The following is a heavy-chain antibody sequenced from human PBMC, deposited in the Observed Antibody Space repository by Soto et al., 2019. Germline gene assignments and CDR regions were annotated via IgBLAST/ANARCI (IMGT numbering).Heavy chain of an antibody. Sequence: ASVKVSCKASGYTFTSYDINWVRQATGQGLEWMGWMNPNSGNTGYAQKFQGRVTMTRNTSISTAYMELSSLRSEDTAVYYCARGTRGPAVLGNYYMDVWGKGTTVNVSS. CDR1: GYTFTSYD. V-gene: IGHV1-8*01. D-gene: IGHD2-2*01. CDR3: ARGTRGPAVLGNYYMDV. J-gene: IGHJ6*03. CDR2: MNPNSGNT.